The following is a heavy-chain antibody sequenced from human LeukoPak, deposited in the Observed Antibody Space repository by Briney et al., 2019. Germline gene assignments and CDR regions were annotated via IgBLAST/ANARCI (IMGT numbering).Heavy chain of an antibody. CDR1: GFTFSSYG. V-gene: IGHV3-30*03. CDR3: ARSSGLLRSYYFDY. J-gene: IGHJ4*02. Sequence: GRSLRLSCAASGFTFSSYGMHWVRQAPGKGLEWVAVISYDGSNKYYADSVKGRFTISRDNSKNTLYLQMNSLRAEDTALYYCARSSGLLRSYYFDYWGQGTLVTVSS. CDR2: ISYDGSNK. D-gene: IGHD3-22*01.